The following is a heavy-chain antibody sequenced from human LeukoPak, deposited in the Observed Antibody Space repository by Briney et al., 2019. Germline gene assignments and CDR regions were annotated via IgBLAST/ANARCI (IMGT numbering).Heavy chain of an antibody. Sequence: GGSLRLSCAASGFTFKNYAMNWVRQSPGQGLEWVSTISGDAVTSWYADSVKGRFTVSRDNSKNIVFLQMSNLRAEDTAVYYCAREAAAAGTGYIDYWGQGTLVTVSS. CDR3: AREAAAAGTGYIDY. V-gene: IGHV3-23*01. CDR2: ISGDAVTS. CDR1: GFTFKNYA. J-gene: IGHJ4*02. D-gene: IGHD6-13*01.